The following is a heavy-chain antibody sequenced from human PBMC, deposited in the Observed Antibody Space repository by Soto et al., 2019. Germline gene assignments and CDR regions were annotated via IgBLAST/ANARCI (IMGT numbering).Heavy chain of an antibody. CDR3: ASEIVVVVAATPQVDAFDI. CDR2: IIPIFGTA. CDR1: GGTFSSYA. Sequence: SVKVSCKASGGTFSSYAISWVRQAPGQGLEWMGGIIPIFGTANYAQKFQGRVTITADKSTSTAYMELSSLRSEDTAVYYCASEIVVVVAATPQVDAFDIWGQGTRVTVSS. V-gene: IGHV1-69*06. D-gene: IGHD2-15*01. J-gene: IGHJ3*02.